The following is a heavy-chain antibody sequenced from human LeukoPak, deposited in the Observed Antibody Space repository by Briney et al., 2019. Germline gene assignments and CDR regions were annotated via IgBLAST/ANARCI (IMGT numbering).Heavy chain of an antibody. D-gene: IGHD3-10*01. J-gene: IGHJ5*02. CDR1: GGSISSSSYY. Sequence: SETLSLTCTVSGGSISSSSYYWGWIRQPPGKGLEWIGSIYYSGSTYYNPSLKSRVTISVDTSKNQFSLKLSSVTAADTAVYYCARGGSGSYSFNSYNWFDPWGQGTLVTVSS. V-gene: IGHV4-39*01. CDR2: IYYSGST. CDR3: ARGGSGSYSFNSYNWFDP.